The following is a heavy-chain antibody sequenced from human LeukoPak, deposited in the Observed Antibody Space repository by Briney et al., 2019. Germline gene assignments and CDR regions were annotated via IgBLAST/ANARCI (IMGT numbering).Heavy chain of an antibody. J-gene: IGHJ3*02. D-gene: IGHD3-10*01. CDR3: ARMRITMVRGALDAFDI. V-gene: IGHV4-34*01. CDR1: GGSFSGYY. CDR2: INHSGST. Sequence: PSETLSLTCAVYGGSFSGYYWSWIRQPPGKGLEWIGEINHSGSTNYNPSLKSRVTISVDTSKNQFSLKLSSVTAADTAVYYCARMRITMVRGALDAFDIWGQGTMVTVSS.